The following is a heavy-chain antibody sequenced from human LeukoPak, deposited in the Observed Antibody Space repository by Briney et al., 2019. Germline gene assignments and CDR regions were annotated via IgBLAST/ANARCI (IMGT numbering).Heavy chain of an antibody. J-gene: IGHJ4*02. CDR2: IYYSGST. D-gene: IGHD6-19*01. V-gene: IGHV4-59*08. CDR1: GFTFSSYA. CDR3: ARLGSGCLDY. Sequence: GSLRLSCAASGFTFSSYAMSWIRQPPGKGLEWIGYIYYSGSTNYNSSLKSRVTISLDTSTNQFSLKLSSVTAADTAVYYCARLGSGCLDYWGQGALVTVSS.